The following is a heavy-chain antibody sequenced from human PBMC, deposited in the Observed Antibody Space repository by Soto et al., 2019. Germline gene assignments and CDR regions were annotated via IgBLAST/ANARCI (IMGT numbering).Heavy chain of an antibody. V-gene: IGHV2-5*01. CDR1: GFSLSTSGVG. J-gene: IGHJ3*02. CDR3: AHSVYDSSGIRAFDI. CDR2: IYWNDDK. Sequence: QITLKESGPTLVKPTQTLTLTCTFSGFSLSTSGVGVGWIRQPPGKALEWLALIYWNDDKRYSPSLKSRLTITKDTSKNHVVLTMTNLDPVDTATYYCAHSVYDSSGIRAFDIWGQGTMVTVSS. D-gene: IGHD3-22*01.